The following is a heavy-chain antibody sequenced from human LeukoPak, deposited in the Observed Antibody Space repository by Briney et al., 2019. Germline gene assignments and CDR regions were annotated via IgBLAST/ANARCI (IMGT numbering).Heavy chain of an antibody. CDR2: INHSGST. V-gene: IGHV4-34*01. Sequence: PAETLSLTCAVYGGSFSGYYWSWIRQPPGKGLERIGEINHSGSTNYNPSLKSRVTISVDTSKNQFSLKLSSVTAADTAVYYCARGRGVVTAIDYWGQGTLVTVSS. CDR3: ARGRGVVTAIDY. D-gene: IGHD2-21*02. J-gene: IGHJ4*02. CDR1: GGSFSGYY.